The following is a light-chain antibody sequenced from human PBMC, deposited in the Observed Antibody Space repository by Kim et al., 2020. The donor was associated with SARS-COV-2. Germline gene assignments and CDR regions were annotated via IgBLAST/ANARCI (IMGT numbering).Light chain of an antibody. J-gene: IGKJ5*01. Sequence: DIQMTQSPSSLSVSIGDRVIITCHASQDITNYVNWYQQKPGKAPKVLISDASTLDAGVSSRFSGSGSGTSFTFTISSLQPEDVATYYCQQYDIFPITFGQGTRLEIK. CDR1: QDITNY. CDR3: QQYDIFPIT. CDR2: DAS. V-gene: IGKV1-33*01.